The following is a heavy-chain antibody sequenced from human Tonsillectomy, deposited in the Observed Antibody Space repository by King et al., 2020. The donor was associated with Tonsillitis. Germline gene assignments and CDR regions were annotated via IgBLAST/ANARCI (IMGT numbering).Heavy chain of an antibody. D-gene: IGHD2-2*01. CDR1: GYTLTDYY. V-gene: IGHV1-2*02. CDR2: INPNSGGT. J-gene: IGHJ4*02. Sequence: VQLVESGAEVKKPGASVKVSCKASGYTLTDYYMHWVRQAPGQGLEWMGWINPNSGGTNYAQKFQGRVTMTRDRSISTAYMELSSLRSDDTAVYYCARDIVVVPGASDCWGQGTLVTVSS. CDR3: ARDIVVVPGASDC.